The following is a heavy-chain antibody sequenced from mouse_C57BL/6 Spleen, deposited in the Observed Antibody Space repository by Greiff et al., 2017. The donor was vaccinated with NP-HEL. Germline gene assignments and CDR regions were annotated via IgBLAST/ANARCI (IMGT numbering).Heavy chain of an antibody. CDR1: GYTFTSYW. J-gene: IGHJ4*01. CDR2: INPSSGYT. V-gene: IGHV1-7*01. D-gene: IGHD2-1*01. CDR3: ARSYYGNYYAMDY. Sequence: QVQLQQSGAELAKPGASVKLSCKASGYTFTSYWMHWVQQRPGQGLEWIGYINPSSGYTKYNQKFKDKATLTSDKSSSTAYMQLSSLTYEDAAVYYCARSYYGNYYAMDYWGQGTSGTVSS.